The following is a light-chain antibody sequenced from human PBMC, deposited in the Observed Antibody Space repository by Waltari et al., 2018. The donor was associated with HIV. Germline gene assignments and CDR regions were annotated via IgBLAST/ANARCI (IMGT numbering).Light chain of an antibody. CDR3: QQYKSLYT. Sequence: DIQMTQSPSTLSASVGDRVTITCRASQSISNWLAWYQQKPGKAPKLLIYKASSLESGVPSRFSGSGSGTEFTLTISSLQADDFATYYCQQYKSLYTFGQGTKLEIK. CDR1: QSISNW. J-gene: IGKJ2*01. V-gene: IGKV1-5*03. CDR2: KAS.